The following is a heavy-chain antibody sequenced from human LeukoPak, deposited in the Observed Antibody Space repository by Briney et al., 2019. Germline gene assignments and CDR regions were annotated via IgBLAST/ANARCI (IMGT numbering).Heavy chain of an antibody. CDR2: ISRSGDST. J-gene: IGHJ4*02. D-gene: IGHD2-2*01. CDR1: GFRFSIYA. Sequence: GGSLRLSCAASGFRFSIYAMSWVRQAPGRGLEWVSGISRSGDSTYYAGSVKGRFTISRDNSKNTLYLQMNSLRAEDTAVYYCARGVVPAYAFDYWGQGTLVTVSS. V-gene: IGHV3-23*01. CDR3: ARGVVPAYAFDY.